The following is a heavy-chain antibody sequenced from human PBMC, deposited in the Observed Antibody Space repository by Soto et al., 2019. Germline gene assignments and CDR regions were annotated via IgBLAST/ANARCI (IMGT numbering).Heavy chain of an antibody. Sequence: PGGSLRLSCEASGFSFRSYGLHWVLQAPGKGLEWVGLISYDGSNKFYADSVRGRFTISRDNSNNTLYLQMTSLRVEDTAVYYCAKDLFSGGSYPNWFDPWGHGTLVTVSS. J-gene: IGHJ5*02. CDR2: ISYDGSNK. CDR1: GFSFRSYG. V-gene: IGHV3-30*18. CDR3: AKDLFSGGSYPNWFDP. D-gene: IGHD1-26*01.